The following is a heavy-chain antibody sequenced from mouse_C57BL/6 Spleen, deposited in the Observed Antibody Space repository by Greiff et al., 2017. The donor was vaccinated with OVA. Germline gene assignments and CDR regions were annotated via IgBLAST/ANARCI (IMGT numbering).Heavy chain of an antibody. V-gene: IGHV1-69*01. Sequence: QVQLQQPGAELVMPGASVKLSCKASGYTFTSYWMHWVKQRPGQGLEWIGEIDPSDSYTKYNQKFKGKSTLTVDKSSSTAYRQRSSLTAEDSAVYYCARSDSGSTLFDDWGQGTTLTVSS. J-gene: IGHJ2*01. D-gene: IGHD1-1*01. CDR1: GYTFTSYW. CDR3: ARSDSGSTLFDD. CDR2: IDPSDSYT.